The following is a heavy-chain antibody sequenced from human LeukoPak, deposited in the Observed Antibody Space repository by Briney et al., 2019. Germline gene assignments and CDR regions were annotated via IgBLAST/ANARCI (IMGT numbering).Heavy chain of an antibody. CDR1: GGSISSSSYY. Sequence: SETLSLTCTVSGGSISSSSYYWGWIRQPPGKGLEWIGSIYYSGSTYYNPSLKSRVTISVDTSKNQFSLKLSSVTAADMAVYYCARSGYSSSWSSVGAFDIWGQGTMVTVSS. V-gene: IGHV4-39*07. J-gene: IGHJ3*02. CDR2: IYYSGST. D-gene: IGHD6-13*01. CDR3: ARSGYSSSWSSVGAFDI.